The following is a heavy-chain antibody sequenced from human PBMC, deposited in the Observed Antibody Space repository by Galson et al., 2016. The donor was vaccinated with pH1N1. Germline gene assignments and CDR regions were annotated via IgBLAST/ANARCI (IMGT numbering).Heavy chain of an antibody. CDR1: GGSFSGYY. D-gene: IGHD3-10*01. CDR3: ARHYLHLQVGTFSHPSYFDL. Sequence: ETLSLTCAVYGGSFSGYYWSWIRQPPGKGLEWIGEIDHSGSANYNPSLKSRVTMSVDTSKNHFSLNLNFVTAADTAVYYCARHYLHLQVGTFSHPSYFDLWGQGLMVAVSS. J-gene: IGHJ4*02. V-gene: IGHV4-34*01. CDR2: IDHSGSA.